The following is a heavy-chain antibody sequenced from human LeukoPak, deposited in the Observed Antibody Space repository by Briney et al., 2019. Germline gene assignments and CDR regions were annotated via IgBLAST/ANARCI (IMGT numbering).Heavy chain of an antibody. D-gene: IGHD3-3*01. Sequence: PSQTLSLTCTVSGDSINSAAYYWSWIRQHPGKGLEWIGYIYYSGSTSYNPSLQRRVTISIDTSKNQFSLKLSSVTVADTAVYYCARDNDFWSGYYSFDFWGRGTLVTVPS. J-gene: IGHJ4*02. CDR1: GDSINSAAYY. V-gene: IGHV4-31*03. CDR2: IYYSGST. CDR3: ARDNDFWSGYYSFDF.